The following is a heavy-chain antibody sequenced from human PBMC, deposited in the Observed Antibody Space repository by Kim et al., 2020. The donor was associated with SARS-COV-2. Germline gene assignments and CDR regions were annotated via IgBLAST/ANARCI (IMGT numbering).Heavy chain of an antibody. CDR3: ARGYYSKADY. J-gene: IGHJ4*02. CDR2: ISSSSSYI. D-gene: IGHD3-22*01. Sequence: GGSLRLSCAASGFTFSTYSMNWVRQAPGKGLEWVSFISSSSSYIYYVASMKGRFTISRDNAKKSLYLQMNSLKAEDTAVYYCARGYYSKADYWGQGTLVT. V-gene: IGHV3-21*01. CDR1: GFTFSTYS.